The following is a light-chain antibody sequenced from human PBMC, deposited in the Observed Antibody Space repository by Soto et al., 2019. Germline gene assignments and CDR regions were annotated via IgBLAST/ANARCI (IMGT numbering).Light chain of an antibody. CDR1: SSNIGAGYD. V-gene: IGLV1-40*01. CDR3: QSYDSSLSAPYV. Sequence: QSVLTQPPSVSGAPGQRVTISCTGSSSNIGAGYDVHWYQHHPGTAPKLLIYDNSNRPSGVPDRFSGSKSGTSASLAITGLQAEDEAEYYCQSYDSSLSAPYVFGTGTKVTVL. J-gene: IGLJ1*01. CDR2: DNS.